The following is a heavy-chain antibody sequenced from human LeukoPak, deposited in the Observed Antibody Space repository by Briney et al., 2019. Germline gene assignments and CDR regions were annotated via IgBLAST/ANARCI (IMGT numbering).Heavy chain of an antibody. J-gene: IGHJ5*02. V-gene: IGHV3-23*01. CDR3: AKGLYSSGWYWFDP. CDR2: ISGSGGST. Sequence: GGTLRLSCAASGFTFSSYGMSWVRQAPGKGLEWVSAISGSGGSTYYADSVKGRFTISRDNSKNTLYLQMNSLRAEDTAVYYCAKGLYSSGWYWFDPWGQGTLVTVSS. CDR1: GFTFSSYG. D-gene: IGHD6-19*01.